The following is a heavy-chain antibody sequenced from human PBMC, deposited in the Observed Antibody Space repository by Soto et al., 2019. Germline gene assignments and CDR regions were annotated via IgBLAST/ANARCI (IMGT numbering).Heavy chain of an antibody. Sequence: SSETLSLTCTFSGGTISSYYWIWIRQPPGKGLEWIGYIYYSGSTNYNPSLKSRVTISVDTSKNQFSLKLSSVTAADTAVYYCARRYGSAFDIWGQGTMVTVSS. CDR2: IYYSGST. CDR3: ARRYGSAFDI. D-gene: IGHD3-10*01. V-gene: IGHV4-59*01. CDR1: GGTISSYY. J-gene: IGHJ3*02.